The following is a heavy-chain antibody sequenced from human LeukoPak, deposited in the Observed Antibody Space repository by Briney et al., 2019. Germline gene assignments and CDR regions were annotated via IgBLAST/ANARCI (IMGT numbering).Heavy chain of an antibody. J-gene: IGHJ3*02. V-gene: IGHV4-30-2*01. CDR1: GGSISSGGYY. CDR3: AREPDGSSPTPNAFDI. D-gene: IGHD6-6*01. CDR2: IYHSGST. Sequence: PSETLSLTCTVSGGSISSGGYYWSWIRQPPGKGLEWIGYIYHSGSTYYNPSLKSRVTISVDRSKNQFSLKLSSVTAADTAVYYCAREPDGSSPTPNAFDIWGQGTMVTVSS.